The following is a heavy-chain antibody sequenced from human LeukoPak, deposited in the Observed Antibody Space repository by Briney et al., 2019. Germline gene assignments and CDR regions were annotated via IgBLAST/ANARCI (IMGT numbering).Heavy chain of an antibody. D-gene: IGHD6-19*01. CDR1: GGSLSGYY. J-gene: IGHJ4*02. CDR2: INHSGST. V-gene: IGHV4-34*01. CDR3: ARAVARRIAY. Sequence: SSETLSLTCAVYGGSLSGYYWSWIRQPPGKGLEWIGEINHSGSTNYNPSLKSRVTISVDTSKNQFPLKLSSVTAADTAVYYCARAVARRIAYWGQGTLVTVSS.